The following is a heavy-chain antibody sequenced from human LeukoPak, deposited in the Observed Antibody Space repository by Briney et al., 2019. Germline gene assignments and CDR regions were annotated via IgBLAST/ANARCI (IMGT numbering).Heavy chain of an antibody. D-gene: IGHD5-12*01. J-gene: IGHJ4*02. CDR2: ISYDGINK. CDR3: ARVGLAWQPLGYFFDY. CDR1: RFSLSSHV. V-gene: IGHV3-30*01. Sequence: GGSLRLSCVDPRFSLSSHVLHWVRPAPRKGRECVALISYDGINKYYRDSVKRRFTISRDNSKNTLSLQVNSLRAEDTAVYYCARVGLAWQPLGYFFDYWGQGALVTVSS.